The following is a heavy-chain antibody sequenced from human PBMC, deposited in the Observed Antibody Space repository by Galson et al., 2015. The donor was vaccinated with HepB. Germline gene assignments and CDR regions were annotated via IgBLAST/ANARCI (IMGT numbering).Heavy chain of an antibody. CDR3: AKDQLDY. J-gene: IGHJ4*02. CDR1: GFTFSSYG. V-gene: IGHV3-30*18. Sequence: LRLSCAASGFTFSSYGMHWVRQAPGKGLEWVAVISYDGSSKYYADSVKSRFTISRDNSKNTLYLQMNSLRAEDTAVYYCAKDQLDYWGQGTLVTVSS. CDR2: ISYDGSSK.